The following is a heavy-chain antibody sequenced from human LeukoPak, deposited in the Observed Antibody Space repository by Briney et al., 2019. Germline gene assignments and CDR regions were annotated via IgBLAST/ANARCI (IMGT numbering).Heavy chain of an antibody. V-gene: IGHV1-69*05. CDR1: GGTFSSYA. Sequence: SVKVSCKASGGTFSSYAISWVRQAPGQGLEWMGGIIPIFGTANYAQKLQGRVTMTTDTSTSTAYMELRSLRSDDTAVYYCARALSAQGWFDPWGQGTLVTVSS. CDR3: ARALSAQGWFDP. CDR2: IIPIFGTA. J-gene: IGHJ5*02.